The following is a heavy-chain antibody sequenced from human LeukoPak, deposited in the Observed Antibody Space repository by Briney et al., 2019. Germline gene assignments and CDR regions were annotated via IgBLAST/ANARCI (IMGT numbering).Heavy chain of an antibody. V-gene: IGHV4-61*02. Sequence: SETLSLTCAVPGASITTRSFYWSRLRQPAGKGLEWIGRIYTSGRIDYNPSLKSRVTISLDTSKNQFSLSLTSVTAADTAVYYCATDPGPPGGSPLDKWGQGTLVTVSS. CDR1: GASITTRSFY. CDR3: ATDPGPPGGSPLDK. D-gene: IGHD3-16*01. CDR2: IYTSGRI. J-gene: IGHJ4*02.